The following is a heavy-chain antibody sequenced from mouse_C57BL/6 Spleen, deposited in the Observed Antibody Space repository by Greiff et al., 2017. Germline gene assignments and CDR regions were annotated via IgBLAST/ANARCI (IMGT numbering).Heavy chain of an antibody. CDR2: IHPISGST. CDR3: ARQGSSYSFDY. CDR1: GYTFTSYW. V-gene: IGHV1-64*01. J-gene: IGHJ2*01. Sequence: QVQLQQPGAELVKPGASVKLSCKASGYTFTSYWMHWVKQRPGQGLEWIGMIHPISGSTNYNEKFKSKATLTVDKSSSTAYMQLSSLTSEDSAVYYCARQGSSYSFDYWGQGTTLTVSS. D-gene: IGHD1-1*01.